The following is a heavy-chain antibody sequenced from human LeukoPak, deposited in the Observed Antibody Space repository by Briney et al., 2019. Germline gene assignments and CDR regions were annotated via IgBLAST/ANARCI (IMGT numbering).Heavy chain of an antibody. CDR3: ARRLTQYDCFDP. D-gene: IGHD2-2*01. CDR1: GDSVSSKTAA. V-gene: IGHV6-1*01. J-gene: IGHJ5*02. Sequence: SQTLSLTCAISGDSVSSKTAAWNWIRQSPSRGLEWLGRTYYRSTWYNDYAVSVRGRITVNPDTSKNQFSLHLNSVTPEDTAVYYCARRLTQYDCFDPWGQGILVTVSS. CDR2: TYYRSTWYN.